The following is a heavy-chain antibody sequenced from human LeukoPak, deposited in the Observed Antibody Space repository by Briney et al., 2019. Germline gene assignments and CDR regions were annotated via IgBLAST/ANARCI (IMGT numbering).Heavy chain of an antibody. Sequence: QSGGSLRLSCAASGFTFSSYSMNWVRQAPGKGLEWVSYISSSSSTIYYADSVKGRFTISRDNAKNSLYLQMNSLRAEDTAVYYCARRRGSLAFDIWGQGTMVTVSS. CDR1: GFTFSSYS. V-gene: IGHV3-48*04. CDR2: ISSSSSTI. D-gene: IGHD3-10*01. CDR3: ARRRGSLAFDI. J-gene: IGHJ3*02.